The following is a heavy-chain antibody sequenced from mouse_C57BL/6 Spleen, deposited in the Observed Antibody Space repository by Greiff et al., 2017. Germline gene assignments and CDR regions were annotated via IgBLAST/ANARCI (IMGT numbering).Heavy chain of an antibody. D-gene: IGHD1-1*01. CDR2: IYPRSGNT. J-gene: IGHJ1*03. CDR3: GRWNYYGSRYYWYFDV. Sequence: QVQLQQSGAELARPGASVKLSCKASGYTFTSYGISWVKQRTGQGLEWIGEIYPRSGNTYYNEKFKGKATLTADKSSSTAYMELSMLTTEDSAVYVVGRWNYYGSRYYWYFDVWGTGTTVTVSS. CDR1: GYTFTSYG. V-gene: IGHV1-81*01.